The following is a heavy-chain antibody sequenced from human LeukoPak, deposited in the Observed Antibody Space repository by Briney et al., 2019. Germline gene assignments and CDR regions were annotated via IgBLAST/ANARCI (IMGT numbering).Heavy chain of an antibody. Sequence: PSETLSLTCSVSGGSISSYYGSWIRQPPGMGLEWIGYIFYSGTTNYNPSLKSRVTISVDTSKNQFSLRLTSVTAADTAVYYCARVVPKQQLVDAFDIWGQGTMVTVSS. CDR2: IFYSGTT. CDR3: ARVVPKQQLVDAFDI. J-gene: IGHJ3*02. D-gene: IGHD6-13*01. CDR1: GGSISSYY. V-gene: IGHV4-59*01.